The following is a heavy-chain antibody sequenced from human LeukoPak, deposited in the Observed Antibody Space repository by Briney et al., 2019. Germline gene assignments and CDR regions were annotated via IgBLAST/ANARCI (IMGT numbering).Heavy chain of an antibody. D-gene: IGHD2-15*01. J-gene: IGHJ1*01. V-gene: IGHV1-18*01. CDR1: GYTFTSYG. Sequence: GASVKVSCKASGYTFTSYGVSWVRQAPGQGLEWMGWSSAYNGNTNYAQKLQGRVTMTTDTSTSTAYMELRSLRSDDTAVYYCASAGPVVAAKGHPPGYFQHWGQGTLVTVSS. CDR2: SSAYNGNT. CDR3: ASAGPVVAAKGHPPGYFQH.